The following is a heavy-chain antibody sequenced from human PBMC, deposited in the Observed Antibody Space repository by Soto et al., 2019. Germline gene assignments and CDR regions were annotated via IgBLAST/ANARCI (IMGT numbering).Heavy chain of an antibody. CDR1: AHSFSSYG. CDR3: ARVFPDGWVEPGVVRGYLDT. D-gene: IGHD3-3*01. CDR2: IIPIFGTT. Sequence: QVQLVQSGAEVKEPGSAVKVSCKAPAHSFSSYGISWVRQAPGQGLEWMGGIIPIFGTTNYAEKFQGRVTITADESTNTAFMELSSLRSEDTALYYCARVFPDGWVEPGVVRGYLDTWGRGTLVTVSS. V-gene: IGHV1-69*01. J-gene: IGHJ4*02.